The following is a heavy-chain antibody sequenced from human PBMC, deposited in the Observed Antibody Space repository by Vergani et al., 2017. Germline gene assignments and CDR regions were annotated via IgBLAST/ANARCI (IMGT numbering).Heavy chain of an antibody. V-gene: IGHV3-33*06. CDR2: IWYDGSKE. CDR3: AKARYDSSGSYIGGIFHN. Sequence: QVQLEESGGGVVQPGRSLRLSCAGSGFTLSSHAMHWVRQAPGKGLEWVAFIWYDGSKEYYADSVKGRFTISRDNSKNTLYLQMNNLRAADTAIYYCAKARYDSSGSYIGGIFHNWGQGTLVTVSS. D-gene: IGHD3-22*01. CDR1: GFTLSSHA. J-gene: IGHJ4*02.